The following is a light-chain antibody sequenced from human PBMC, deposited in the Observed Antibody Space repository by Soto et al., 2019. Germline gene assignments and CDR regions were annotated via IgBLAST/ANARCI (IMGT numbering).Light chain of an antibody. CDR1: TSNIGSQT. CDR2: ANN. J-gene: IGLJ2*01. CDR3: ATWDDNLNGVV. Sequence: QSVLTQPPSASGTPGQRVSISCSGSTSNIGSQTVNWYQQVPGTAPKLVIYANNQRSSGVPDRFSGSKSGTSASLAISGLQSEDEADYYCATWDDNLNGVVFGGGTKLTVL. V-gene: IGLV1-44*01.